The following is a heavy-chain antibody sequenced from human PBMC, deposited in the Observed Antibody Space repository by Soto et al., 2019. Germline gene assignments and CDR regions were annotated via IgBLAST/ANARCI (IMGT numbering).Heavy chain of an antibody. J-gene: IGHJ4*02. CDR3: AKGYRYFDY. V-gene: IGHV3-23*01. D-gene: IGHD5-18*01. CDR2: IGGSGSST. CDR1: GFTFSTYA. Sequence: PGGSLRLSCAASGFTFSTYAMSWVRQAPGKRLEWVSTIGGSGSSTYYADSVKGQFTISRDNSKNTLYLQMNSLRAEDTAVYYCAKGYRYFDYWGQGALVTVSS.